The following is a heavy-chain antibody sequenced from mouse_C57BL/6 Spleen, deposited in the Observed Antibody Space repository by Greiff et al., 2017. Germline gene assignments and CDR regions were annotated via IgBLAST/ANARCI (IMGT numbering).Heavy chain of an antibody. CDR1: GYTFTSYW. D-gene: IGHD2-5*01. J-gene: IGHJ2*01. V-gene: IGHV1-55*01. CDR3: ARSNYSNYGYFDD. Sequence: QVQLQQPGAELVKPGASVKMSCKASGYTFTSYWITWVKQRPGQGLEWIGDIYPGSGSTNYNEKFKSKATLTVDTPSSTAYMQLSSLTSEDSAVYYCARSNYSNYGYFDDWGQGTTLTVSS. CDR2: IYPGSGST.